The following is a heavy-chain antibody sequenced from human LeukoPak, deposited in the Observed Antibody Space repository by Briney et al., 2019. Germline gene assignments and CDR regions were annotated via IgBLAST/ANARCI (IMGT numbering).Heavy chain of an antibody. CDR1: GFTFSSYW. D-gene: IGHD3-22*01. Sequence: GGSLRLSCAASGFTFSSYWMSWVRQAPGKGLEWVANIKQDGSEKYYVDSVKGRFTISRDNAKNSLYLQMNCLRAEDTAVYYCARDVTYYYDSSGYRLNYWGQGTLVTVSS. V-gene: IGHV3-7*01. J-gene: IGHJ4*02. CDR3: ARDVTYYYDSSGYRLNY. CDR2: IKQDGSEK.